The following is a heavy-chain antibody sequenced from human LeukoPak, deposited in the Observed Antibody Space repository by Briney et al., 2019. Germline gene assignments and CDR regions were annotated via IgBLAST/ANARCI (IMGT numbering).Heavy chain of an antibody. D-gene: IGHD2-2*01. V-gene: IGHV4-34*01. CDR3: ARDGLRDSSTSSLVDP. CDR1: GGSFSGYY. J-gene: IGHJ5*02. Sequence: SETLSLTCAVYGGSFSGYYWSWIRQPPVKGLEWIGEINHSGSTNYNPSLKSRVTISVDTSKNQFSLKLSSVTAADTAVYYCARDGLRDSSTSSLVDPWGQGTLVTVSS. CDR2: INHSGST.